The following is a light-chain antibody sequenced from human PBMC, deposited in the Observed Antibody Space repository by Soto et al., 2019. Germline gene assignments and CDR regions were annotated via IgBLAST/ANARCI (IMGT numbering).Light chain of an antibody. V-gene: IGKV1-16*01. Sequence: DIQMTQSPSSLSASVGDRVTISCRASQSISNSLNWYQQKPGNAPKLLIYAASSLQSGVPSRFSGSGSGTDFTLTISSLQPDDCATYYCHTYNSYSLHTFGQGTKLEIK. CDR3: HTYNSYSLHT. J-gene: IGKJ2*01. CDR2: AAS. CDR1: QSISNS.